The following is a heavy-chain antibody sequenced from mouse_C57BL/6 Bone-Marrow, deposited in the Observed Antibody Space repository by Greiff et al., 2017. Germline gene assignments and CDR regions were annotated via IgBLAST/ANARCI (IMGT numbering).Heavy chain of an antibody. D-gene: IGHD2-3*01. CDR2: IHPNSGST. J-gene: IGHJ2*01. CDR1: GYTFTSYW. Sequence: VQLQQPGAELVKPGASVKLSCKASGYTFTSYWMHWVKQRPGQGLEWIGMIHPNSGSTNYNEKFKSKATLTVDKSSSTAYMQLSSLTSEDSAVYYCARQGLLRFYYFDYWGQGTTLTVSS. V-gene: IGHV1-64*01. CDR3: ARQGLLRFYYFDY.